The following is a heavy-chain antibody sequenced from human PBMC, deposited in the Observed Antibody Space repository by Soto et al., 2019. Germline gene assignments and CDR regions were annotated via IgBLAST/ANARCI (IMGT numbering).Heavy chain of an antibody. V-gene: IGHV3-21*01. CDR3: ARGENWYSNYVALQLDYYYGMDV. CDR2: ISSSSSYI. CDR1: GFTFSSYS. J-gene: IGHJ6*02. D-gene: IGHD4-4*01. Sequence: GGSLRLSCAASGFTFSSYSMNWVRQAPGKGLEWVSSISSSSSYIYYADSVKGRFTISRDNAKNSLYLQMNSLRAEDTAVYYCARGENWYSNYVALQLDYYYGMDVWGQGTTVTVSS.